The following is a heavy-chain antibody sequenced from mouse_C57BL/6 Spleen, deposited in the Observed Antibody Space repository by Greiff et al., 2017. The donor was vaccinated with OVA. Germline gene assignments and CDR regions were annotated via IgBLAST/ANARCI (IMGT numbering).Heavy chain of an antibody. D-gene: IGHD4-1*02. Sequence: VQLKQSGPELVKPGASVKMSCKASGYTFTDYNMHWVKQSHGKSLEWIGYINPNNGGTSYNQKFKGKATLTVNKSSSTAYMELRSLTSEDSAVYYCATSSQLYYFDYWGQGTTLTVSS. CDR3: ATSSQLYYFDY. J-gene: IGHJ2*01. CDR2: INPNNGGT. CDR1: GYTFTDYN. V-gene: IGHV1-22*01.